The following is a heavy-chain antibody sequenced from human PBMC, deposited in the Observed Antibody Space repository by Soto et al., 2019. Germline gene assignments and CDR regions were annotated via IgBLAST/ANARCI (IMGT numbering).Heavy chain of an antibody. CDR1: GGSISSSSYY. J-gene: IGHJ5*02. CDR2: IYYSGST. V-gene: IGHV4-39*07. CDR3: ARAFYDTTGYSLDX. Sequence: PSETLSLTCTVSGGSISSSSYYWGWIRQPPGKGLEWIGSIYYSGSTYYNPSLKSRVTISVDTSKKQFSLRLSSVTAADTAVYYCARAFYDTTGYSLDXWGQGTLVTVSS. D-gene: IGHD3-22*01.